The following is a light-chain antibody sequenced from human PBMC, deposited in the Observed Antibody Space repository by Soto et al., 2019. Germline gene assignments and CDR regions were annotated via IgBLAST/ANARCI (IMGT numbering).Light chain of an antibody. CDR1: QSVTSN. Sequence: EIVMTQSPATLSVSPGERATLSCRARQSVTSNLAWYQQKPGQAPRLLIYGASTRATGIPARFSGSGSGTEFTLTISSLQSEDFAVYYCQQYNNWPPYTFGQGTKLHIK. CDR3: QQYNNWPPYT. V-gene: IGKV3-15*01. J-gene: IGKJ2*01. CDR2: GAS.